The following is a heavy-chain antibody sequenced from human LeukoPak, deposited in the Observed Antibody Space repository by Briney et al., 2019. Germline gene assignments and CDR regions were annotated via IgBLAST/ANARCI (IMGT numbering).Heavy chain of an antibody. Sequence: SETLSLTCTVSGGSISNNYWSWIRQPLGKGLEWIGYIYYSGSTNYNPSLKSRVTISVDTSKNQFSLKLSSVTAADTAVYYCARVVSGYYPLFDYWGQGTLVTVSS. V-gene: IGHV4-59*12. CDR1: GGSISNNY. CDR2: IYYSGST. J-gene: IGHJ4*02. D-gene: IGHD3-22*01. CDR3: ARVVSGYYPLFDY.